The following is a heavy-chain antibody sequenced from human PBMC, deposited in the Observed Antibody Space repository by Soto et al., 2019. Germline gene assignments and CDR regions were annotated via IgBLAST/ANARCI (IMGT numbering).Heavy chain of an antibody. CDR1: GGSISSSNW. CDR2: IYHSGST. V-gene: IGHV4-4*02. D-gene: IGHD3-9*01. Sequence: SSETLSLTCAVSGGSISSSNWWSWVRQPPGKGLEWIGEIYHSGSTNYNPSLKSRVTISVDKSKNQFSLKLSSVAAADTAVYYCARATGNYDILTGYYPQAFDIWGQGTMVT. J-gene: IGHJ3*02. CDR3: ARATGNYDILTGYYPQAFDI.